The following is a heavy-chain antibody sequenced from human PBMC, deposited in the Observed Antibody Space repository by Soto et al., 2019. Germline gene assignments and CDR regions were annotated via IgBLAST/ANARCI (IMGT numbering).Heavy chain of an antibody. CDR1: GFTFSDEN. J-gene: IGHJ6*02. CDR3: ARDSDCHSTSCFFPPHV. Sequence: GGSLRLSCSASGFTFSDENMSWVRQVPGKGLEWVSGISGGGSYIFYADSVQGRFSISRDNPKNSLFLEMNSLRVEDTAVYYCARDSDCHSTSCFFPPHVWGQGTTVTVSS. CDR2: ISGGGSYI. V-gene: IGHV3-21*06. D-gene: IGHD2-2*01.